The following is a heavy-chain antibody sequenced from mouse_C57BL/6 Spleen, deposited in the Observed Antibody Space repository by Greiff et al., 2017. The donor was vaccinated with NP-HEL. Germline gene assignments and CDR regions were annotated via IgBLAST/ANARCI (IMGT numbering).Heavy chain of an antibody. CDR1: GFTFSSYA. D-gene: IGHD2-3*01. J-gene: IGHJ3*01. CDR2: ISSGGDYT. Sequence: EVLLVESGDGLVKPGGSLKLSCAASGFTFSSYAMSWVRQTPEQRLEWVAYISSGGDYTYYVDTLQGRFTISRDNSRNTLYLQMSSLKSEDTAMYDCTRGDGYYVGWFAGWGQGTLVTVSA. V-gene: IGHV5-9-1*02. CDR3: TRGDGYYVGWFAG.